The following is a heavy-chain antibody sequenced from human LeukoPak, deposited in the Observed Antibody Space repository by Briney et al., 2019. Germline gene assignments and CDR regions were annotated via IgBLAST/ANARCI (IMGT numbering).Heavy chain of an antibody. Sequence: ASVKVSCKASGYTFTRYGISWVRQAPGQGLQWLGWISASNGNTNYAQKFRDRVTMSTDTSTGTAYLDVRSLTSDDTAVYYCARDHSSSSQLFDYWGQGTLVTVSS. D-gene: IGHD6-13*01. V-gene: IGHV1-18*01. CDR2: ISASNGNT. J-gene: IGHJ4*02. CDR3: ARDHSSSSQLFDY. CDR1: GYTFTRYG.